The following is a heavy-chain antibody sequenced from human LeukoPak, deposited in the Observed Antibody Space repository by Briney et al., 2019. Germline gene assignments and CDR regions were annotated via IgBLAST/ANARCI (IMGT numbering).Heavy chain of an antibody. D-gene: IGHD3-10*01. CDR3: ARQISDYYYYYIDV. Sequence: SETLSLTCSVSGGSISSSNYYWGWLRQPPGTGLEWIGTIYYSGTTYYNPSLESRVTISEDMSKKQFSLTLSSVSAADTAVYYCARQISDYYYYYIDVRGKGTTVTVSS. J-gene: IGHJ6*03. V-gene: IGHV4-39*01. CDR2: IYYSGTT. CDR1: GGSISSSNYY.